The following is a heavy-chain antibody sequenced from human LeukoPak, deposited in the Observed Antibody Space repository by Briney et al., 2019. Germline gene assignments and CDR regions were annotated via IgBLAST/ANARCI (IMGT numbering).Heavy chain of an antibody. Sequence: SETLSLTCTASGGSISTNAYYCGWIRQPPGKGLEWIASSHYTGSTFYNPSLKSRVSASVDASKNQFSLRLSSVTAADTAVYYCARQFLEWLSDPFDIWGQGTMLIVSS. D-gene: IGHD3-3*01. CDR2: SHYTGST. J-gene: IGHJ3*02. CDR1: GGSISTNAYY. CDR3: ARQFLEWLSDPFDI. V-gene: IGHV4-39*07.